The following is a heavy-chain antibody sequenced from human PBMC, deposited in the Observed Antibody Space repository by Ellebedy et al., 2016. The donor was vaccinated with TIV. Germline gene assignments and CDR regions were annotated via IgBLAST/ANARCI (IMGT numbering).Heavy chain of an antibody. CDR3: ARGGVWMSRRFDY. V-gene: IGHV3-23*01. J-gene: IGHJ4*02. D-gene: IGHD1-1*01. CDR2: ISTSGGTT. Sequence: GESLKISCAVSGFSVSDNYLSWVRQAPGKGLEWVSTISTSGGTTHYPDSVKGRFTISRDNSKNTLCLQMNSLRADDTALYYCARGGVWMSRRFDYWGQGTLVTVSS. CDR1: GFSVSDNY.